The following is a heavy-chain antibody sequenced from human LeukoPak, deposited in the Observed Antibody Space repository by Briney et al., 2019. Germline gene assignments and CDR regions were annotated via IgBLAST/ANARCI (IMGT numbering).Heavy chain of an antibody. CDR1: GGSISSDGYY. CDR2: IYYRGGT. V-gene: IGHV4-30-4*08. CDR3: ARGGTTVIAPVY. J-gene: IGHJ4*02. D-gene: IGHD4-23*01. Sequence: SQTLPLTCTVSGGSISSDGYYWSWIRQPPGEGLEWIGYIYYRGGTYYNPSLRSRVTISVDTAKNQFSLKLSSVTAVDTAVYYCARGGTTVIAPVYWGQGTLVTVSS.